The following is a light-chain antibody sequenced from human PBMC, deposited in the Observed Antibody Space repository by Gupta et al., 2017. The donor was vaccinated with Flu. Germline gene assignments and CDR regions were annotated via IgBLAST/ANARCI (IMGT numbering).Light chain of an antibody. V-gene: IGLV2-11*01. CDR3: CSYAGSNTFDV. CDR1: SSDVGASKF. J-gene: IGLJ1*01. Sequence: QSALTQPRPVSGSPGQSVTISCTGTSSDVGASKFVSWYQLHPDKAPKLTIYDVSERPSGVPDRFSGSKSGNTASLTISGLQAEDEADYYCCSYAGSNTFDVFRTGTKVTVL. CDR2: DVS.